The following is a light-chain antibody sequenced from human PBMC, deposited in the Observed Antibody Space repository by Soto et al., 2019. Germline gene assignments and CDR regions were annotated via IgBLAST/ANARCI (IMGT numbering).Light chain of an antibody. CDR3: SSYTNINTRACV. J-gene: IGLJ1*01. CDR2: EVT. CDR1: SGDVGSYNR. Sequence: ALTHPASLSGSPVQSITISCTGTSGDVGSYNRVSWYQQHPGKAPKLIIYEVTDRPSGVSNRFSGSKSGNTASLTISGLQAEDEAEYYCSSYTNINTRACVFGTGTKVTVL. V-gene: IGLV2-14*01.